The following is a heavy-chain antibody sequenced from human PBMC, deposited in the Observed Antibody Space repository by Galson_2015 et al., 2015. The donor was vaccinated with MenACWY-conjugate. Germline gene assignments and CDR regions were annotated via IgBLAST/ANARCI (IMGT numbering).Heavy chain of an antibody. CDR2: INSDGSST. CDR1: GFTFNSYW. Sequence: SLRLSCAASGFTFNSYWMHWVRQAPGKGLVWVSRINSDGSSTTYADSVKGRFTISRDNAKDTLYLQMNILRAEDTAVYYCAKDPPWEQPMNDDAFDIWGQGTMVTVSS. V-gene: IGHV3-74*01. CDR3: AKDPPWEQPMNDDAFDI. J-gene: IGHJ3*02. D-gene: IGHD1-26*01.